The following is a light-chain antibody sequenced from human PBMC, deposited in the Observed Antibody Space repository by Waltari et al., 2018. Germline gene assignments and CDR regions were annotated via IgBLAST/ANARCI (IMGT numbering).Light chain of an antibody. CDR2: WAS. CDR3: QQYYSMPLT. V-gene: IGKV4-1*01. Sequence: DIVMTQSPDSLAVSLGERVSINCKSSQSVFYSPNNKNYLAWYQQKPGQPPKLLMYWASSREVGVPMRFSASGSGADFTLTISSLEADDVAIYYCQQYYSMPLTFGPGTTVEI. CDR1: QSVFYSPNNKNY. J-gene: IGKJ3*01.